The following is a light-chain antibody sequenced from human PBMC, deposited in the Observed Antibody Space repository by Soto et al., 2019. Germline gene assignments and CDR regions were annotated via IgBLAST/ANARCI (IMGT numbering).Light chain of an antibody. CDR2: GAS. CDR1: QSVTSSY. CDR3: QQYASSPLT. J-gene: IGKJ4*01. Sequence: EIVLTQSPGTLSLSPGERATLSCRASQSVTSSYLAWYQQTPGQAPRLLIYGASSRATGIPDRISGSGSGTDFTLTISRLEPEDFAVYYCQQYASSPLTFGGGTKVDIK. V-gene: IGKV3-20*01.